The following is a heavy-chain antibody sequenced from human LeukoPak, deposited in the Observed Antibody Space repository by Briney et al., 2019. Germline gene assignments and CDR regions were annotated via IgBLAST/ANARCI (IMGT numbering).Heavy chain of an antibody. CDR2: IYHSGST. Sequence: SETLSLTCAASGGSISSSNWWSWVRQPPGKGLEWIGEIYHSGSTYYNPSLKSRVTMSVDASKNQFSLNLSSVTAADTAVYYCARRFDFVYDYVYYFDSWGQGTLVTVSS. CDR1: GGSISSSNW. CDR3: ARRFDFVYDYVYYFDS. V-gene: IGHV4-4*02. J-gene: IGHJ4*02. D-gene: IGHD5/OR15-5a*01.